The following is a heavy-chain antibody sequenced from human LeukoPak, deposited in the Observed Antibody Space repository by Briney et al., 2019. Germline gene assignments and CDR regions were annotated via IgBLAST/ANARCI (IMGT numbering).Heavy chain of an antibody. CDR3: ARLYFDFWSGYPDY. Sequence: SETLSLTCTVSGGSISTHDNYWGWIRQPPGKGLEWIGSIPYSGNTHYSPSFQSRVTMSVDTSRNNSSLKLSSVTAADTAVYYCARLYFDFWSGYPDYWGQGTLVTVSS. V-gene: IGHV4-39*02. CDR2: IPYSGNT. J-gene: IGHJ4*02. CDR1: GGSISTHDNY. D-gene: IGHD3-3*01.